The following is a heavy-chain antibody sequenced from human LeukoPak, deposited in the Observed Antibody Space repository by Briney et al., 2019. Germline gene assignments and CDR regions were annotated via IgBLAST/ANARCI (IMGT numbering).Heavy chain of an antibody. CDR2: ISAVGGRT. CDR1: GFTFSNYA. Sequence: GGSLRLSCAASGFTFSNYAMSWVRQAPGKGLEWVSAISAVGGRTFYADSVMGRFTISRDNSMNTLYLQMNSLRAEDTAVYYCARDGGRYSGWFDPWGQGTLVTVSS. CDR3: ARDGGRYSGWFDP. D-gene: IGHD2-15*01. J-gene: IGHJ5*02. V-gene: IGHV3-23*01.